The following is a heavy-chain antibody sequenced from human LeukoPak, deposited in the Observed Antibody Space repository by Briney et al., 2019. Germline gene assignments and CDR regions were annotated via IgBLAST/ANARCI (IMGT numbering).Heavy chain of an antibody. J-gene: IGHJ4*02. CDR2: IYYSGST. Sequence: SETLFLTCTVSGGSVSSGSYYWSWIRQPPGKGLEWIGYIYYSGSTNYNPSLKSRVTISVDTSKNQFSLKLSSVTAADTAVYYCARINRASTSYDYWGQGTLVTVSS. V-gene: IGHV4-61*01. CDR1: GGSVSSGSYY. D-gene: IGHD2-2*01. CDR3: ARINRASTSYDY.